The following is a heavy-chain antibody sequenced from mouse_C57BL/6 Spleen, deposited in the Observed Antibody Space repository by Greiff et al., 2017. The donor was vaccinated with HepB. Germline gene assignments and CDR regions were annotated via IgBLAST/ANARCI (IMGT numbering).Heavy chain of an antibody. Sequence: VQLQQSGPELVKPGASVKISCKASGYTFTDYYMNWVKQSHGKSLEWIGDINPNNGGTSYNQKFKGKATLTVDKSSSTAYMELRSLTSEDSAVYYCARRGILRGYFDYWGQGTTLTVSS. CDR2: INPNNGGT. D-gene: IGHD1-1*01. CDR3: ARRGILRGYFDY. CDR1: GYTFTDYY. J-gene: IGHJ2*01. V-gene: IGHV1-26*01.